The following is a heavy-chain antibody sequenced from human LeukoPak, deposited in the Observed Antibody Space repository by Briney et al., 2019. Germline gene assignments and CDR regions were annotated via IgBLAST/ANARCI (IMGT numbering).Heavy chain of an antibody. J-gene: IGHJ4*02. V-gene: IGHV1-2*04. CDR3: ARVHAPIVATGPFDY. Sequence: ASVKVSCKASGYTLTGYYMHWVRQAPGQGLECLGWINPNSGGTNYAQKFQGWVTMTRDTSISTAYMELSRLRSDDTAVHYCARVHAPIVATGPFDYWGQGTLVTVSS. CDR1: GYTLTGYY. CDR2: INPNSGGT. D-gene: IGHD5-12*01.